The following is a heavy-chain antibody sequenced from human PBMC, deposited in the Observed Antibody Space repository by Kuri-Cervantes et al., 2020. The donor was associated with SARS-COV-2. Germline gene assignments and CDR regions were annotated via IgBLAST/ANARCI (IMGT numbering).Heavy chain of an antibody. D-gene: IGHD3-10*01. CDR2: IYHSGST. J-gene: IGHJ3*02. V-gene: IGHV4-38-2*02. CDR1: GSSISSGYY. Sequence: ESLKTSCTVAGSSISSGYYWGWIRQPPGKGLAWIGSIYHSGSTYYNPYLKSRVTISVDTSKNHFSLMLSPVTAADTAVYYCSRYRAFGAWADAFDIWGQGTMVTVSS. CDR3: SRYRAFGAWADAFDI.